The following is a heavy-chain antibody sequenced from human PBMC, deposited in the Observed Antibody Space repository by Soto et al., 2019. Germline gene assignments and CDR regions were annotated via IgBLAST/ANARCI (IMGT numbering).Heavy chain of an antibody. D-gene: IGHD3-10*01. CDR1: GGSISSYY. CDR3: ARVVGGSGIVPFDP. J-gene: IGHJ5*02. V-gene: IGHV4-59*01. CDR2: IYYSGST. Sequence: SETLSLTCTVSGGSISSYYWSWIRQPPGKGLEWIGYIYYSGSTNYNPSLKSRVTISVDTSKNQFSLKLSSVTAADTAVYYCARVVGGSGIVPFDPWGQGTLVTVSS.